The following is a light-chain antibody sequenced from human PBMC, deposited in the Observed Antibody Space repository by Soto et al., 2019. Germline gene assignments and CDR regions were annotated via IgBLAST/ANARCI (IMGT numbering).Light chain of an antibody. Sequence: EIVMTQSPATLSVSPGERATLSCRASQSVSSDLAWYQQKPGQSPRLVIYGASTRATGIPARFSGSGSGTEFTLTISSLQSEDFAIYYCQRYNSWPRTFGQGTKVEIK. V-gene: IGKV3-15*01. J-gene: IGKJ1*01. CDR3: QRYNSWPRT. CDR2: GAS. CDR1: QSVSSD.